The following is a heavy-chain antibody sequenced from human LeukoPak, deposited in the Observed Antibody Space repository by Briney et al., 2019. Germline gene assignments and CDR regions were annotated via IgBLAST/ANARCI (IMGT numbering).Heavy chain of an antibody. CDR3: ARLRSSYSYGYGLDY. CDR1: GGSFSGYY. CDR2: INHSGST. D-gene: IGHD5-18*01. J-gene: IGHJ4*02. V-gene: IGHV4-34*01. Sequence: PSETLSLTCAVYGGSFSGYYWSWIRQPPGKGLEWIGEINHSGSTNYNPSLKSRVTISVDTSKNQFSLKLSSVTAADTAVYYCARLRSSYSYGYGLDYWGQGTLVTVSS.